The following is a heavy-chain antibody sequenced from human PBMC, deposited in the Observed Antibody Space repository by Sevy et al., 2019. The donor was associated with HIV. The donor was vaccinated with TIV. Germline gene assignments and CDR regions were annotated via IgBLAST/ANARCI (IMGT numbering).Heavy chain of an antibody. CDR3: AKAPSSLRCQHFDY. V-gene: IGHV3-23*01. D-gene: IGHD4-17*01. CDR1: GFTFSSYA. CDR2: ISGSGGST. Sequence: GGSLRLSCAASGFTFSSYAMSWVRQAPGKALEWVSAISGSGGSTYYADSVKGRFTISRDNSKNTLYLQMNSLRAEDTAVYYCAKAPSSLRCQHFDYWGQGTLVTVSS. J-gene: IGHJ4*02.